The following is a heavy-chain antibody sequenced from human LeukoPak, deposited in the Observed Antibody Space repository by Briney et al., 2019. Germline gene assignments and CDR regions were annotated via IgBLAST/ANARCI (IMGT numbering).Heavy chain of an antibody. Sequence: GGSLRLSCAASGFTFSGSDVHWVRQASGKGLEWVGRIRSKANSYATVYAASVKGRFTISRDDSKKTSYLQMKSLKTEDTAVYYCSRLQKESIIGTGYYRPVYDYYYMDVWGKGTTVTVSS. CDR1: GFTFSGSD. V-gene: IGHV3-73*01. J-gene: IGHJ6*03. D-gene: IGHD3-9*01. CDR2: IRSKANSYAT. CDR3: SRLQKESIIGTGYYRPVYDYYYMDV.